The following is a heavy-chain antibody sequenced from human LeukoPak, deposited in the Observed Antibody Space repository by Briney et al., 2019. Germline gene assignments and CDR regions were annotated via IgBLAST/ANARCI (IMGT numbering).Heavy chain of an antibody. D-gene: IGHD2-15*01. CDR2: IYSGGST. J-gene: IGHJ4*02. CDR1: EFSVGSNY. V-gene: IGHV3-66*01. CDR3: ARDSQYCSGGSCYSDY. Sequence: GGSLRLSCAASEFSVGSNYMTWVRQAPGKGLEWVSLIYSGGSTYYADSVKGRFTISRDNAKNSLYLQMNSLRAEDTAVYYCARDSQYCSGGSCYSDYWGQGTLVTVSS.